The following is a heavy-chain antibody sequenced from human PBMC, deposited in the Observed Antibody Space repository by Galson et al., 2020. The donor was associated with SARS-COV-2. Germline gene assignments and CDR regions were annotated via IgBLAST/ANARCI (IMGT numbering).Heavy chain of an antibody. CDR3: ASLLRGGIDYYYYYMDV. Sequence: SETLSLTCAVSGGSISTYSWSWIRQPPGKGLEWIGYIYHNGDTNYNPSLKSRVTISVDTSKNQFCLKLRFVTAADTAVYYCASLLRGGIDYYYYYMDVWGKGTTVTVSS. D-gene: IGHD3-16*01. CDR2: IYHNGDT. J-gene: IGHJ6*03. V-gene: IGHV4-59*01. CDR1: GGSISTYS.